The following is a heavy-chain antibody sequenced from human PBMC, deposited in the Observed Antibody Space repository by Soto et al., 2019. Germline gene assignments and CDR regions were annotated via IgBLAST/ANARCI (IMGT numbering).Heavy chain of an antibody. V-gene: IGHV3-23*01. CDR2: IAGSGGNT. CDR1: GFTFNIFP. D-gene: IGHD3-22*01. J-gene: IGHJ4*02. Sequence: PGGSLRLFCAASGFTFNIFPMTWVRQAPGKGLEWVSGIAGSGGNTYHADSVKGRFTISRDNSKNTVYLQMDSLRVEDTAVYYCANSYYYDSSGYYPFEYWGQGALVTVSS. CDR3: ANSYYYDSSGYYPFEY.